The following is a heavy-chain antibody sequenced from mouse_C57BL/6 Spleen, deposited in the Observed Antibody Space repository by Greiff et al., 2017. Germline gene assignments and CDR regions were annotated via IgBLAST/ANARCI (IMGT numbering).Heavy chain of an antibody. CDR3: VRCGYYKWYFDV. Sequence: EVQLVESGGGLVKPGGSLKLSCAASGFTFSDYGMHWVRQAPEKGLAWVAYISSGSSTIYYADTVKGRFTISRDNAKNTLFLQMTSLRSEDTSMYYCVRCGYYKWYFDVWGTGTTVTVSS. V-gene: IGHV5-17*01. J-gene: IGHJ1*03. CDR2: ISSGSSTI. D-gene: IGHD2-3*01. CDR1: GFTFSDYG.